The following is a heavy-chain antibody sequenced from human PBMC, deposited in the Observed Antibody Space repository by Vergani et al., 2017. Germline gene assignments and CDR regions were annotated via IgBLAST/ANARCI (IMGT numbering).Heavy chain of an antibody. D-gene: IGHD6-19*01. CDR1: GFTFSSYG. J-gene: IGHJ4*02. V-gene: IGHV3-30*03. CDR3: ARERIAVAGLFDY. CDR2: ISYEGSNK. Sequence: QVQLVESGGGVVQPGRSLRLSCAASGFTFSSYGMHWVRQAPGKGLEWVAVISYEGSNKYYADSVKGRFTISRDNAKNSLYLQMNSLRAEDTAVYYCARERIAVAGLFDYWGQGTLVTVSS.